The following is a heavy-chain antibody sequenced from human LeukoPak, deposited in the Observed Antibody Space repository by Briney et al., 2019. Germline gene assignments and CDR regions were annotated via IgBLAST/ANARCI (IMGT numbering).Heavy chain of an antibody. D-gene: IGHD6-13*01. Sequence: GGSLRLSCAASGFTVSSNYMSWVRQAPGKGLEWVSVIYSGGSTYYSDSVKGRFTISRDNSKNTLYLQMKSLRAEDTAVYYCARDRKAAGFDYWGQGTLVTVSS. CDR2: IYSGGST. CDR1: GFTVSSNY. J-gene: IGHJ4*02. V-gene: IGHV3-53*01. CDR3: ARDRKAAGFDY.